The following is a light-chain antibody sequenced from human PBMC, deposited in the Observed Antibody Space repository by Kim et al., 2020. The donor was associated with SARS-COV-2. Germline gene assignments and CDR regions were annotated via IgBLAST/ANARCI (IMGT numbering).Light chain of an antibody. CDR1: RSVSTF. CDR2: DAS. V-gene: IGKV3-11*01. Sequence: EIVLTQSPATLSLSPGERATLSCRASRSVSTFLAWYQQKPGQAPRLLIYDASNRATGIPARFSGSGSGTDFTLTITSLEPEDFAVYYCHHRSDWPLTFGGGTKADIK. CDR3: HHRSDWPLT. J-gene: IGKJ4*01.